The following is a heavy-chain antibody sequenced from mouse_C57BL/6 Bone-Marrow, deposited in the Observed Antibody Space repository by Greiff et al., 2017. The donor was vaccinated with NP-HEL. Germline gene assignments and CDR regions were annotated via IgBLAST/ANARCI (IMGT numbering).Heavy chain of an antibody. J-gene: IGHJ3*01. V-gene: IGHV3-6*01. Sequence: EVKLQESGPGLVKPSQSLSLTCSVTGYSITSGYYWNWIRQFPGNKLEWMGYISYDGSNNYNPSLKNRISITRDTSKNQFFLKLNSVTTEDTATYYCARVGYYGSPWFAYWGQGTLVTVSA. D-gene: IGHD1-1*01. CDR3: ARVGYYGSPWFAY. CDR1: GYSITSGYY. CDR2: ISYDGSN.